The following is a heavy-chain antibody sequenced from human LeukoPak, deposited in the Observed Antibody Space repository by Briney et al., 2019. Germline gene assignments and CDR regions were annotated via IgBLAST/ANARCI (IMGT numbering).Heavy chain of an antibody. J-gene: IGHJ4*02. Sequence: ASVKVSCKASGYTFTSYGISWVRRAPGQGLEWMGWISAYNGNTNYAQKLQGRVTMTTDTSTSTAYMELRSLRSDDTAVYYCARVPGYCSSTSCQSPVDYWGQGTLVTVSS. D-gene: IGHD2-2*01. CDR2: ISAYNGNT. CDR3: ARVPGYCSSTSCQSPVDY. V-gene: IGHV1-18*01. CDR1: GYTFTSYG.